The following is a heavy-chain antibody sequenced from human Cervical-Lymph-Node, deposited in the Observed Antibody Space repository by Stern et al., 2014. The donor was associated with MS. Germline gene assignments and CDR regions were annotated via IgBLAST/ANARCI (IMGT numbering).Heavy chain of an antibody. J-gene: IGHJ4*02. D-gene: IGHD2-15*01. Sequence: VQLVESGAEVKKPGSSVKVSCKASGGTFSSYAISWVRQAPGHGLEWIGGIIPIFGTANYAQKFQGRVTITADESTSTAYMELSSLRSEDTAVYYCARDRRCSGGSCLIFDYWGQGTLVTVSS. CDR1: GGTFSSYA. V-gene: IGHV1-69*01. CDR2: IIPIFGTA. CDR3: ARDRRCSGGSCLIFDY.